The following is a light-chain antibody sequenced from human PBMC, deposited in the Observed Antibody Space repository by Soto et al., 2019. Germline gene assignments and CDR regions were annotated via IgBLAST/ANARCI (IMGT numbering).Light chain of an antibody. CDR1: QSIGNY. CDR2: DVS. Sequence: EIVLTQSPATLSLSPGERATLSCSASQSIGNYLAWYQHIPGQAPRLLIYDVSNRATGIPARYSGSGSGPDFTLTIRSSGPEDFAVYYCQQRYNWPNTFGQGTKLDIK. V-gene: IGKV3-11*01. CDR3: QQRYNWPNT. J-gene: IGKJ2*01.